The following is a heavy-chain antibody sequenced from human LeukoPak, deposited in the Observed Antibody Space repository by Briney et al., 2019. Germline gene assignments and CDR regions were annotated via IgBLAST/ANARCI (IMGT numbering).Heavy chain of an antibody. CDR3: ARDNYDGGGSSFDY. CDR2: ISSSSSYI. V-gene: IGHV3-21*01. Sequence: PGGSLRLSCAASGFTFSSYSMNWVRQAPGKGLEWVSSISSSSSYIYYADSVKGRFTISRDNSKNTLYLQMNSLRAEDTAVYYCARDNYDGGGSSFDYWGQGTLVTVSS. CDR1: GFTFSSYS. D-gene: IGHD3-3*01. J-gene: IGHJ4*02.